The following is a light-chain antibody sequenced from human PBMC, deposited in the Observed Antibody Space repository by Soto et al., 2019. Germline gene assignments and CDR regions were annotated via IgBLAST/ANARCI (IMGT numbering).Light chain of an antibody. Sequence: ETVLTQSPGTLSLSPGERATLSCRASQSVSSSYLAWYQQKPGQAPRLLIYDASSRATGIPDRFSGSGSGTDFTLTISRLETEDFAVYYCQQYVRSPPSWTFGQGTKVEI. CDR3: QQYVRSPPSWT. J-gene: IGKJ1*01. CDR2: DAS. V-gene: IGKV3-20*01. CDR1: QSVSSSY.